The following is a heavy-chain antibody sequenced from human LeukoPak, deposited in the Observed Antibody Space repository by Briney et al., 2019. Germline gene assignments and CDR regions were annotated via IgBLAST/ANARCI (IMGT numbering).Heavy chain of an antibody. D-gene: IGHD3-22*01. CDR1: GLSVSSNY. Sequence: GGSLRLSCAASGLSVSSNYMSWVRQAPGKGLEWVSVIYSGGSTYYADSVKGRFTISRDNSKNTLYLQMNSLRAEDTAVYYCASRNYYDSSGYYDAFDIWGQGTMVTVSS. CDR2: IYSGGST. V-gene: IGHV3-66*01. J-gene: IGHJ3*02. CDR3: ASRNYYDSSGYYDAFDI.